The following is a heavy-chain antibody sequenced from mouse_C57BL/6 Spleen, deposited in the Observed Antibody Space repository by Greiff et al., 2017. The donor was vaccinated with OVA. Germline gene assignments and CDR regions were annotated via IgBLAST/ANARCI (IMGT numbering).Heavy chain of an antibody. CDR2: INPNNGGT. CDR1: GYTFTDYN. V-gene: IGHV1-22*01. CDR3: ASSYDGYYFDY. D-gene: IGHD2-3*01. Sequence: EVQLQESGPELVKPGASVKMSCKASGYTFTDYNMHWVKQSHGKSLEWIGYINPNNGGTSYNQKFKGKATLTVNKSSSTAYMELRSLTSEDSAVYYCASSYDGYYFDYWGQGTTLTVSS. J-gene: IGHJ2*01.